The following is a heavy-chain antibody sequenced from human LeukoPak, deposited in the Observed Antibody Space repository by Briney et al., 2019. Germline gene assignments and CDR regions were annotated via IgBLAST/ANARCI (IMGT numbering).Heavy chain of an antibody. CDR1: GVSISSYY. CDR3: ARQFARTIFGVVITDPLFDY. J-gene: IGHJ4*02. D-gene: IGHD3-3*01. CDR2: IYYSGST. Sequence: SETLSLTCTVSGVSISSYYWSWIRQPPGKGLEWIGYIYYSGSTNYNPSLKSRVTISVDTPKNQFSLKLSSVTAADTAVYYCARQFARTIFGVVITDPLFDYWGQGTLVTVSS. V-gene: IGHV4-59*08.